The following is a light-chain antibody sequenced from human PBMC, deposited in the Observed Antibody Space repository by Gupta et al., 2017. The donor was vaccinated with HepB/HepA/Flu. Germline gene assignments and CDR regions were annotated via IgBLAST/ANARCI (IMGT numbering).Light chain of an antibody. V-gene: IGLV2-8*01. Sequence: QSALTQPPSASGSPGQSVTISCTGTSSDVGGYNYVSWYQQHPGKVPILLIYEGSKRPSGVPDRFSCSKSVNTASLTVSGLQAEDEADYYCSSYARRGEVFGTGTKVTVL. J-gene: IGLJ1*01. CDR3: SSYARRGEV. CDR2: EGS. CDR1: SSDVGGYNY.